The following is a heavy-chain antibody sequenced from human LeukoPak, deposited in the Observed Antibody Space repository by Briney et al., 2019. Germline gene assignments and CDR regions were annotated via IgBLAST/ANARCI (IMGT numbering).Heavy chain of an antibody. CDR3: ARARRGSWYGITYYYYGMDV. J-gene: IGHJ6*02. V-gene: IGHV3-53*01. CDR2: IYSGGST. CDR1: GFSVSSNY. Sequence: GGSLRLSCAASGFSVSSNYMSWVRQAPGKGLEWVSIIYSGGSTYYGDSVEGRFTISRDNSKNTLYLQMNSLRAEDTAVYYCARARRGSWYGITYYYYGMDVWGQGTTVTVSS. D-gene: IGHD6-13*01.